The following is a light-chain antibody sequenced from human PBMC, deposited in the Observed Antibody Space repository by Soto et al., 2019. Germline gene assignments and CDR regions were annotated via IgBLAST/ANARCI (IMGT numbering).Light chain of an antibody. CDR3: SSHTCCITRV. J-gene: IGLJ1*01. CDR2: EVT. Sequence: QSALTQPASVSGSPGQSIAISCTGTFSDVGGYDYVSWYQQHPDKAPKLMIYEVTKRPSGVSNRFSGSKSGNTASLTISGLQPGDGADYSGSSHTCCITRVFGSGTTVTVL. V-gene: IGLV2-14*01. CDR1: FSDVGGYDY.